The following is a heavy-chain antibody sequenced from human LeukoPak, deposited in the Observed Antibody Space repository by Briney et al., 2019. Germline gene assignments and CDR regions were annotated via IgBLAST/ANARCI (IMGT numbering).Heavy chain of an antibody. CDR3: LYFWSGSSLVDY. CDR2: IKSKTDGGTT. V-gene: IGHV3-15*01. CDR1: GFTFSNAW. D-gene: IGHD3-3*01. Sequence: GGSLRLSCAASGFTFSNAWMSWVRQAPGKGLEWVGRIKSKTDGGTTDYAAPVKGRFTISRDDSKNTLYLEMDSLKTEDTAMYYCLYFWSGSSLVDYWGQGTLVTVSS. J-gene: IGHJ4*02.